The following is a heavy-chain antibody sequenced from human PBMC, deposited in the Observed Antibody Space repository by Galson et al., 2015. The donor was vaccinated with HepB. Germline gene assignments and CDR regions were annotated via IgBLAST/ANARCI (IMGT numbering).Heavy chain of an antibody. Sequence: RLSCAASGFTFSSFSMYWVRQAPGKGLESVSEISSKGENTYSADSVKGRFTISRDNSKNTLYLQMTSLRPEDTAVYYCARAFDIVVVVAAPTFDYWGQGTLVTVSS. J-gene: IGHJ4*02. CDR1: GFTFSSFS. V-gene: IGHV3-64D*06. D-gene: IGHD2-15*01. CDR2: ISSKGENT. CDR3: ARAFDIVVVVAAPTFDY.